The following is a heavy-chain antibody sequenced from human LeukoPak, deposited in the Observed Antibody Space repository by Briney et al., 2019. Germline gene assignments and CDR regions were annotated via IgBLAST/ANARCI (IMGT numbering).Heavy chain of an antibody. CDR3: ARVRWGGLYYFDY. D-gene: IGHD3-16*01. CDR1: GFTVSSSY. J-gene: IGHJ4*02. CDR2: IYSGGST. V-gene: IGHV3-53*01. Sequence: GGSLRLSCAASGFTVSSSYMSWVRQAPGKGLEWVSIIYSGGSTFYADSVKGRFTISRDNSKNTLYLQMNSLRAGDTAVYYCARVRWGGLYYFDYWGQGTLVTVSS.